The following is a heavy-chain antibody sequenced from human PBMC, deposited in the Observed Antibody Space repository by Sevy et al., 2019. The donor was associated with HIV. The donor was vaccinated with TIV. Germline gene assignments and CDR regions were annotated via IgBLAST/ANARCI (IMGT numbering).Heavy chain of an antibody. J-gene: IGHJ6*02. CDR3: ASLYPIVGATDYYYGMDV. CDR1: GFTFSSYW. CDR2: INSYGSST. Sequence: GGSLRLSCAASGFTFSSYWMHWVRQAPGKGLVWVSRINSYGSSTSYADSVKGRFTISRDNAKNTLYLQMNSLRAEDTAVYYCASLYPIVGATDYYYGMDVWGQGTTVTVSS. V-gene: IGHV3-74*01. D-gene: IGHD1-26*01.